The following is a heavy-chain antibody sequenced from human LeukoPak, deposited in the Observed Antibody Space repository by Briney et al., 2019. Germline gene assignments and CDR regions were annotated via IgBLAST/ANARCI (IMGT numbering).Heavy chain of an antibody. CDR2: IRSKAYGETA. D-gene: IGHD1-1*01. Sequence: GGSLRLSCTASGFTFGDYAMSWIRQAPGKRLEWVGFIRSKAYGETADYAASVKGRFTISRDDSKAIAYLQMSSLKTEDTAVYHCTRDRGAYNLYDYWGQGTLVTVSS. CDR3: TRDRGAYNLYDY. CDR1: GFTFGDYA. V-gene: IGHV3-49*03. J-gene: IGHJ4*02.